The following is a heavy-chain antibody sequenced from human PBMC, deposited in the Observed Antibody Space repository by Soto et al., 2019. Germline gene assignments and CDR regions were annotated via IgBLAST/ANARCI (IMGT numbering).Heavy chain of an antibody. J-gene: IGHJ6*02. CDR3: VRDPDALDV. CDR1: GFTFSSYS. D-gene: IGHD2-2*01. CDR2: IRSSGSTI. V-gene: IGHV3-48*04. Sequence: GGSLRLSCATSGFTFSSYSMNWVRQAPGKGLEWVSYIRSSGSTIYYADFVKGRFTISRDNAKNSLSLQMNSLSVEDTAVYYCVRDPDALDVWGQGTTVTVSS.